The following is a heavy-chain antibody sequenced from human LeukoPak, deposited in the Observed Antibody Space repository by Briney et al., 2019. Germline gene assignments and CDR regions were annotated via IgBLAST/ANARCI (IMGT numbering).Heavy chain of an antibody. V-gene: IGHV3-23*01. CDR2: ISGSGGNT. CDR3: AKEAQGCSITSCYFDS. J-gene: IGHJ4*02. Sequence: GGSLRLSCAASGFTFTTYGMHWVRQAPGKGLEWVSAISGSGGNTYYADSVKGRFTISRDNSKNTLFLQMNSLRAEDTAVYYCAKEAQGCSITSCYFDSWGQGTLVTVSS. CDR1: GFTFTTYG. D-gene: IGHD2-2*01.